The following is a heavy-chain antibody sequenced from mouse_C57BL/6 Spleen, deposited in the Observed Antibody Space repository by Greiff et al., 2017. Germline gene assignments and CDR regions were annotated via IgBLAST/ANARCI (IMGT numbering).Heavy chain of an antibody. CDR3: ARVPGFAY. Sequence: EVQLQQSGPELVKPGASVKISCKASGYTFTDYYMNWVKQSHGKSLEWIGDINPNNGGTSYNQKFKGKDTLTVDKSSSTAYMELRSLTSEDSAVYYCARVPGFAYWGQGTLVTVS. V-gene: IGHV1-26*01. CDR1: GYTFTDYY. CDR2: INPNNGGT. J-gene: IGHJ3*01.